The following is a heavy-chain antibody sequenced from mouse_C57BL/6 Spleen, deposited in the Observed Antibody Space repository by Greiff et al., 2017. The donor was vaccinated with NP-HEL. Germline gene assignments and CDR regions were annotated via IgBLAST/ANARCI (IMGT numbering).Heavy chain of an antibody. V-gene: IGHV1-62-2*01. J-gene: IGHJ3*01. CDR2: FYPGSGSI. Sequence: VQLQQSGAELVKPGASVKLSCKASGYTFTEYTIHWVKQRSGQGFEWIGWFYPGSGSIKYNEKFKDKATLTADKSSSIVYMELSRLTSEDCAVYFCAIHGPGPWFAYWGQATLVTVSA. CDR3: AIHGPGPWFAY. CDR1: GYTFTEYT.